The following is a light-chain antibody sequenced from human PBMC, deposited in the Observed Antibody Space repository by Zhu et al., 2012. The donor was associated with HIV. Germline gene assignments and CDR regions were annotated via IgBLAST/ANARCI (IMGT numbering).Light chain of an antibody. CDR3: QHYVPSPMYT. Sequence: EIVLTQSPGTLSLSPGERATLSCRASQTVSRNYLAWYQQEPGQAPRLLIYGASRRVTGIPDRFSSSGSGTDFTLTISRLEPEDFAVYYCQHYVPSPMYTFGQGTKLEIK. CDR1: QTVSRNY. CDR2: GAS. J-gene: IGKJ2*01. V-gene: IGKV3-20*01.